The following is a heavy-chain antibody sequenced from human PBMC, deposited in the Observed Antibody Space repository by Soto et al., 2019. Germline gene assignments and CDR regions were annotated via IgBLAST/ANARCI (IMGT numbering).Heavy chain of an antibody. V-gene: IGHV5-51*01. CDR3: ARQSSYSTSSFDP. D-gene: IGHD2-2*01. Sequence: LGESLKISCKGSGYSFSNFWIGWVRQMPGKGLEWMGIIYPGDSDTRYSPSLKGQVTMSADNSISTAYLQWSSLKASDSAMYYCARQSSYSTSSFDPWGQGTLVTVSS. CDR1: GYSFSNFW. CDR2: IYPGDSDT. J-gene: IGHJ5*02.